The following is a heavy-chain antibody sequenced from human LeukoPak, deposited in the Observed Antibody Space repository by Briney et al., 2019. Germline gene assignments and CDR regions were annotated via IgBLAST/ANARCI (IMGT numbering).Heavy chain of an antibody. V-gene: IGHV1-69*04. CDR1: GGTFSSYA. CDR2: IIPIFGIA. Sequence: ASVKVSCKASGGTFSSYAISWVRQAPGQGLEWMGRIIPIFGIASYAQKFQGRVTITADKSTSTAYMELSSLRSEDMAVYYCARDLGIAAAAYAEYFQHWGQGTLVTVSS. J-gene: IGHJ1*01. D-gene: IGHD6-13*01. CDR3: ARDLGIAAAAYAEYFQH.